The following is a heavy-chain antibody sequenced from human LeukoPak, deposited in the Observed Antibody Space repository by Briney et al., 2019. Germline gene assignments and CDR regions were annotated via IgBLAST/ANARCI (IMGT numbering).Heavy chain of an antibody. D-gene: IGHD6-13*01. Sequence: ASVKASCKASGYTFTGYYMRWVRQAPGQGLEWMGWINPNSGGTNYAQKFQGRVTMTRDTSISTAYMELSRLRSDDTAVYYCASFTPYSLVPPTSDWYFDLWGRGTLVTVSS. CDR1: GYTFTGYY. J-gene: IGHJ2*01. CDR3: ASFTPYSLVPPTSDWYFDL. V-gene: IGHV1-2*02. CDR2: INPNSGGT.